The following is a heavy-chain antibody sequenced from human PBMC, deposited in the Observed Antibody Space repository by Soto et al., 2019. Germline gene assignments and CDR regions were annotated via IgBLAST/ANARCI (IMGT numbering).Heavy chain of an antibody. Sequence: GESLKISWQGSGYSFTTYWIGWVRQTPGKGLEWMGIIYPGDSDTKYNPSFQGQVTISADRSISTAYLQWSSLEASDTAIYYCARHSAAMITGIDFWGQGTRVTVSS. CDR2: IYPGDSDT. V-gene: IGHV5-51*01. D-gene: IGHD5-18*01. CDR3: ARHSAAMITGIDF. CDR1: GYSFTTYW. J-gene: IGHJ4*02.